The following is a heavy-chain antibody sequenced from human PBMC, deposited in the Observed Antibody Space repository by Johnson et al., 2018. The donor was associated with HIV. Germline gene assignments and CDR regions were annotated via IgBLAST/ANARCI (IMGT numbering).Heavy chain of an antibody. D-gene: IGHD2-21*02. CDR1: GFTCSTYD. CDR3: ATVYCGGVCSFGGAAFNI. Sequence: VQLVESGGGLVQPGGSLRLSCAASGFTCSTYDMHWVRQVTGKGLEWVSGITTAGDTYYPGSVKGRFTIFRENVKNSLYLQMNTLRAEDTAVYSCATVYCGGVCSFGGAAFNIWGQETMVTVSS. V-gene: IGHV3-13*01. CDR2: ITTAGDT. J-gene: IGHJ3*02.